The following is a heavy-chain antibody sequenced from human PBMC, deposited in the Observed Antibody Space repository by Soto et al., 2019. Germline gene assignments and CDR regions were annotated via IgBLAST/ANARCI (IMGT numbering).Heavy chain of an antibody. Sequence: GGSLRLSCTASGFTFGDYAMSWFRQAPGKGLEWVGFIRSKAYGGTTEYAASVKGRFTISRDDSKSIAYLQMNSLKTEDTAVYYCTRDARAVAGTYYYYYMDVWGKGTTVTVSS. D-gene: IGHD6-19*01. CDR1: GFTFGDYA. CDR3: TRDARAVAGTYYYYYMDV. V-gene: IGHV3-49*03. J-gene: IGHJ6*03. CDR2: IRSKAYGGTT.